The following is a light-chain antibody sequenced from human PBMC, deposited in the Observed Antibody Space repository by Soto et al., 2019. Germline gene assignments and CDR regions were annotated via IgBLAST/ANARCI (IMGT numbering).Light chain of an antibody. J-gene: IGKJ2*01. CDR1: QSVSRW. V-gene: IGKV1-5*01. CDR3: QQYNLYLSYT. CDR2: DAS. Sequence: DIQITQYPSTLSASVGDRVTITCRATQSVSRWLAWYQQKPWRAPKLQIYDASTLESGVPSRFSGGGSGTQFTLTISSLQPEDFATYYCQQYNLYLSYTFGQGTKLQIK.